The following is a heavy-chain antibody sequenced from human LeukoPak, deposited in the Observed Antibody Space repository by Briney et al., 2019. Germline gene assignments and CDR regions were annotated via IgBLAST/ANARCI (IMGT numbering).Heavy chain of an antibody. J-gene: IGHJ4*02. CDR1: GGTFSSYA. D-gene: IGHD6-13*01. Sequence: GASVKVSCKASGGTFSSYAISWVRQAPGQGLEWMGGIIPIFGTANYAQNFQGRVTITADESTSTAYMELSSLRSEDTAVYYCAREVRHSSSWFYDYWGQGTLVTVSS. CDR3: AREVRHSSSWFYDY. CDR2: IIPIFGTA. V-gene: IGHV1-69*13.